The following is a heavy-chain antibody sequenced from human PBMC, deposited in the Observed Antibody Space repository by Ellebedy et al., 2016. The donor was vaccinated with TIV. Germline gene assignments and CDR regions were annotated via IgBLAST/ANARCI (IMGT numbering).Heavy chain of an antibody. CDR1: GFTFSDYY. V-gene: IGHV3-11*06. D-gene: IGHD3-10*01. Sequence: PGGSLRLSCAASGFTFSDYYMSWIRQAPGKGLEWVSYISSSSSYTNYADSVKGRFTISRDNAKNSLYLQMNSLRAEDTAVYYCAKASMVRGPNNKNWFDPWGQGTLVTVSS. CDR2: ISSSSSYT. J-gene: IGHJ5*02. CDR3: AKASMVRGPNNKNWFDP.